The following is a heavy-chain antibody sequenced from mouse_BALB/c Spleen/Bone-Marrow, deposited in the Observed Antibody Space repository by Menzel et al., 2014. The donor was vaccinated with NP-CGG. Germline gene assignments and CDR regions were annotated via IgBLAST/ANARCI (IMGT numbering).Heavy chain of an antibody. CDR2: INPSNGGT. V-gene: IGHV1S81*02. CDR1: GYTFTSYY. Sequence: VKLPESGAELVKPGASVKLSCKASGYTFTSYYMYWVKQRPGQGLEWIGEINPSNGGTNFNEKFKSKATLTVDKSSTTAYMQHSSLTSEDSAICSGTRSATITLLYYCG. D-gene: IGHD2-4*01. CDR3: TRSATITLLYY. J-gene: IGHJ2*01.